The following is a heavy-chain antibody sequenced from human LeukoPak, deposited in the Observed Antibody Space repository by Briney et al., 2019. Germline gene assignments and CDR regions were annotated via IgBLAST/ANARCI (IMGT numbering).Heavy chain of an antibody. J-gene: IGHJ6*03. D-gene: IGHD2-21*02. CDR1: GYIFTSYF. CDR2: INPSGGST. Sequence: GASVKVSCKASGYIFTSYFMHWVRQAPGQGLEWMGLINPSGGSTRYAQKFQGRVTMTRDMSTSTVYMELSSLRSEDTAVYYCARAPCPGGDCYWLQYYYYLDVWGKGTTVTISS. CDR3: ARAPCPGGDCYWLQYYYYLDV. V-gene: IGHV1-46*01.